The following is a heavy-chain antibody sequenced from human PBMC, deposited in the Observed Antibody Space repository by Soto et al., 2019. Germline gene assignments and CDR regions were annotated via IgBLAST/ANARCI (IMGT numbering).Heavy chain of an antibody. D-gene: IGHD3-3*01. Sequence: QVHLQESGPGLVKPSETLSLTCSVSGGTIRGYYWTWIRQPAGKGLEWIGRIYSSGNTKYNPSLQSRGTMSLDTSNNQFSLRLTSVTAADTAVYYCAIGQRFSDWFDPWCQGTLVTVSS. CDR3: AIGQRFSDWFDP. V-gene: IGHV4-4*07. J-gene: IGHJ5*02. CDR2: IYSSGNT. CDR1: GGTIRGYY.